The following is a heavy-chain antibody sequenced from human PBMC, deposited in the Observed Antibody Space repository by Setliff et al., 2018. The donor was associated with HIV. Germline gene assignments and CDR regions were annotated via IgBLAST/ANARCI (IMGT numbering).Heavy chain of an antibody. CDR3: ARDQGYSYGFYAFDI. J-gene: IGHJ3*02. D-gene: IGHD5-18*01. V-gene: IGHV4-39*07. CDR2: IYYSGGT. CDR1: GGFISSSSYY. Sequence: KSSETLSLTCTVSGGFISSSSYYWGWIRQPPGKGLEWIGSIYYSGGTYCNPSLKSRVTISVDTSKNQFSLKLSSVTAADTAVYYCARDQGYSYGFYAFDIWGQGTMVTVSS.